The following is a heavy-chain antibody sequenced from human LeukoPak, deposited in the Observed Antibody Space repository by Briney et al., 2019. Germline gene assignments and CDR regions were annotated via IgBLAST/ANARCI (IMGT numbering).Heavy chain of an antibody. V-gene: IGHV4-4*09. CDR2: IHTSGSN. Sequence: PSKTLSLTCAVSGVAISPYYWAWIRQPPGKGLEWIGHIHTSGSNNQYPSLKSRVTISVDKSKNHFSLRLTSVTAADTAVYYCARLSAAVHLGAFDLWGQGTMVTVSS. D-gene: IGHD3-3*01. CDR3: ARLSAAVHLGAFDL. CDR1: GVAISPYY. J-gene: IGHJ3*01.